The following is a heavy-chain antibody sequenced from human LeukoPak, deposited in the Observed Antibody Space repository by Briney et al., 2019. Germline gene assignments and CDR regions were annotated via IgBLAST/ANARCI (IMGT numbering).Heavy chain of an antibody. CDR3: ARYFSSGSYFYYYYYIDV. CDR1: GGSFSGYY. Sequence: PSETLSLTCAVYGGSFSGYYWSWIRQPPGKGLEWIGEINHSGSTNYNPSLKSRVTISVDTSKNQFSLKLSSVTAADTAVYYCARYFSSGSYFYYYYYIDVWGKGTTVTVSS. V-gene: IGHV4-34*01. J-gene: IGHJ6*03. D-gene: IGHD3-10*01. CDR2: INHSGST.